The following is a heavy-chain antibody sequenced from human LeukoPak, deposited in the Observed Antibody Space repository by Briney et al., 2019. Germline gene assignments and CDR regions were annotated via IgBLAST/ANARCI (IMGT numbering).Heavy chain of an antibody. CDR1: GFTFSSYD. Sequence: PGGSLRLSCAASGFTFSSYDMHWVRQATGKGLEWVSAIGTAGDTYYPGSVKGRFTISRENAKNSLFLQMNSLRAGDTAVYYCARDRRSSWYDNGMGVWGQGTTVTVSS. V-gene: IGHV3-13*01. CDR2: IGTAGDT. J-gene: IGHJ6*02. D-gene: IGHD6-13*01. CDR3: ARDRRSSWYDNGMGV.